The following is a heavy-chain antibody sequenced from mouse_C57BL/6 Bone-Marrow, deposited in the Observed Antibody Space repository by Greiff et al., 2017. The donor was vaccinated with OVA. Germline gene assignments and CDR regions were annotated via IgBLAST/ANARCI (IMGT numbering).Heavy chain of an antibody. CDR3: ARHPAQATSYAMDY. CDR1: EYEFPSHD. J-gene: IGHJ4*01. D-gene: IGHD3-2*02. Sequence: EVNVVESGGGLVQPGESLKLSCESNEYEFPSHDMSWVRKTPEKRLELVAAINSDGGSTYYPDTMERRFIISRDNTKKTLYLQMSSLRSEDTALYYCARHPAQATSYAMDYWGQGTSVTVSS. V-gene: IGHV5-2*01. CDR2: INSDGGST.